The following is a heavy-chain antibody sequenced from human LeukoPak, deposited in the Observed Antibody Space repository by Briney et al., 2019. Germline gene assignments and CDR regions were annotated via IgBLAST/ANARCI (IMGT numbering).Heavy chain of an antibody. CDR2: IYYSGST. D-gene: IGHD5-24*01. CDR1: GGSISSSSYY. Sequence: SETLSLTCTVSGGSISSSSYYWGWIRQPPGKGLEWIGSIYYSGSTYYNPSLKSRVTISVDTSKNQFSLKLSSVTAADTAVYYCARDRRLQLLNYWGQGTLVTVSS. V-gene: IGHV4-39*07. J-gene: IGHJ4*02. CDR3: ARDRRLQLLNY.